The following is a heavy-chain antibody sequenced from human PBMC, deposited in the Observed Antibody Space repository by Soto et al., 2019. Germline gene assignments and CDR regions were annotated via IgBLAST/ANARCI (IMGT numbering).Heavy chain of an antibody. J-gene: IGHJ5*02. Sequence: ASVKVSCKASGYTYTSYGIRWARQAPGQGQEWTGWTTAYNGNTNYAQKLQGRATMTTDTSTSTAYMELRSLRSDDTAVYYCARELDDRSGLCWFDPWGQGTLVTVSS. CDR3: ARELDDRSGLCWFDP. V-gene: IGHV1-18*01. CDR1: GYTYTSYG. D-gene: IGHD3-22*01. CDR2: TTAYNGNT.